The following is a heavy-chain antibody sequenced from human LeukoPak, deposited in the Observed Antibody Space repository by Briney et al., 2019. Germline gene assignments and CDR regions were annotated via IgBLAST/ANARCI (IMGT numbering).Heavy chain of an antibody. CDR3: ARDLLEWELPFDY. V-gene: IGHV3-9*01. D-gene: IGHD1-26*01. Sequence: PGGSLRLSCAASGFTFDDYAMHRVRQAPGKGLEWVSGISWNSGSIGYADSVKGRFTISRDNAKNSLYLQMNSLRAEDTAVYYCARDLLEWELPFDYWGQGTLVTVSS. CDR1: GFTFDDYA. CDR2: ISWNSGSI. J-gene: IGHJ4*02.